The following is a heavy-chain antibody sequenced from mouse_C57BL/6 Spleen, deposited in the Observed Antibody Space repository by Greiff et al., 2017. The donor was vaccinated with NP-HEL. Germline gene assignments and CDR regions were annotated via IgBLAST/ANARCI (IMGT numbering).Heavy chain of an antibody. V-gene: IGHV1-69*01. D-gene: IGHD1-1*01. CDR1: GYTFTSYW. CDR2: IDPSDSYT. CDR3: ARTIHYYGSRGYFDY. J-gene: IGHJ2*01. Sequence: VQLQQSGAELVMPGASVKLSCKASGYTFTSYWMHWVKQRPGQGLEWIGEIDPSDSYTNYNQKFKGKSTLTVDKSSSTAYMQLSSLTSEDSAVYYCARTIHYYGSRGYFDYWGQGTTLTVSS.